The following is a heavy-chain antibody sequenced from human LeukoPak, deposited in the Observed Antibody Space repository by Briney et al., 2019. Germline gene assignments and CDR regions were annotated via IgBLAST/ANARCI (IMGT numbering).Heavy chain of an antibody. V-gene: IGHV3-64*01. Sequence: PGGSLRLSCAASGFTFSNYAMHWVRQAPGKGLEYVSAIATDGGGTYYANSVKGRFTISRDNSKDTLYLQMGSLRAEDMAVYYCARAKGVYCGGXXSHMDVWGXGTTXXVS. CDR1: GFTFSNYA. J-gene: IGHJ6*03. D-gene: IGHD2-21*01. CDR2: IATDGGGT. CDR3: ARAKGVYCGGXXSHMDV.